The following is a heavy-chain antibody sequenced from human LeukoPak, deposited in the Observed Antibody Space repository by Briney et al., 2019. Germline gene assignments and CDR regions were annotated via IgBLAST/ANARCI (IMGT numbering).Heavy chain of an antibody. CDR3: ARDDYSDSPTYYNGMDV. D-gene: IGHD4/OR15-4a*01. V-gene: IGHV3-21*01. CDR2: MSGIGGFV. Sequence: GGSLRLSCAASGFTFSAYTMNWVRQAPGKGLEWVSSMSGIGGFVHYADSVKGRLTISRDNAKSSLYLQMNSLRAEDTAVYFCARDDYSDSPTYYNGMDVWGQGTAVTVSS. J-gene: IGHJ6*02. CDR1: GFTFSAYT.